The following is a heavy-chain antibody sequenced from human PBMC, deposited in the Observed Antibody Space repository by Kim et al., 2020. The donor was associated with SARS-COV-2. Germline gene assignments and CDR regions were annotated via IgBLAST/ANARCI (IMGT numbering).Heavy chain of an antibody. CDR2: ISSSSSYI. D-gene: IGHD6-13*01. J-gene: IGHJ4*02. Sequence: GGSLRLSCAASGFTFSSYSMNWVRQAPGKGLEWVSSISSSSSYIYYADSVKVRFTISRDNAKNSLYLQMNSLRAEDTAVYYCATDVLVRRDYWGQGTLVTVSS. CDR3: ATDVLVRRDY. CDR1: GFTFSSYS. V-gene: IGHV3-21*01.